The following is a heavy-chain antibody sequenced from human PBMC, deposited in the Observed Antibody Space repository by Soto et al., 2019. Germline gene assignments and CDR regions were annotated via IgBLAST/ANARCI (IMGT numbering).Heavy chain of an antibody. J-gene: IGHJ5*02. D-gene: IGHD3-22*01. CDR2: ISSSSSYT. CDR3: ARATDSSGYYPNWFDP. V-gene: IGHV3-11*05. Sequence: GGSLRLSCAASGFTFSDYYMSWMRKAPGKGLEWVSYISSSSSYTNYADSVKGRFTISRDNAKNSLYLQMNSLRAEDTAVYYCARATDSSGYYPNWFDPWGQGTLVTVSS. CDR1: GFTFSDYY.